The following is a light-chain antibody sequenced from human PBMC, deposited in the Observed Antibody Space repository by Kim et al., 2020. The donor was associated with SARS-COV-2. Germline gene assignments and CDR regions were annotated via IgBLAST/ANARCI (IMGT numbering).Light chain of an antibody. CDR3: QVWDNSRDVVV. Sequence: TAKVACGARNIRFQSVHWYRQRPGRTPLPVIFYSIDRPSGIPDRFSGSSSGNTATLTISRVEVGDEADYYCQVWDNSRDVVVFGGGTQLTVL. V-gene: IGLV3-21*04. CDR1: NIRFQS. CDR2: YSI. J-gene: IGLJ2*01.